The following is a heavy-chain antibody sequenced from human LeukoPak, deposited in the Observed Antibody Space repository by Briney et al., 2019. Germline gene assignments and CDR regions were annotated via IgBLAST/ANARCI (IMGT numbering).Heavy chain of an antibody. CDR3: AKRLTSIAAAGPWFDP. CDR2: ISGSGGST. D-gene: IGHD6-13*01. CDR1: GFTFSSYA. Sequence: GGSLRLSCAASGFTFSSYAMSWVRQAPGKGLEWVSAISGSGGSTYYADSVKGRFTISRDNSKNTLYLQMNSLRAEDTAVYYCAKRLTSIAAAGPWFDPWGQGTLVTVSS. V-gene: IGHV3-23*01. J-gene: IGHJ5*02.